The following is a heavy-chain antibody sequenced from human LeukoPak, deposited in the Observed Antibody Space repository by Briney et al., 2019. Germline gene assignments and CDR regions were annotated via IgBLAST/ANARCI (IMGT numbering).Heavy chain of an antibody. CDR3: ARHRHSGHAFDI. CDR1: GGSISSYY. V-gene: IGHV4-59*08. Sequence: PSETLSLTCTVSGGSISSYYWSWIRQPPGKGLEWIGYIYYSGSTNYNPSLKSRVTISVDTSKSQFSLKLSSVTAADTAVYYCARHRHSGHAFDIWGQGTMVTVSS. J-gene: IGHJ3*02. CDR2: IYYSGST. D-gene: IGHD1-26*01.